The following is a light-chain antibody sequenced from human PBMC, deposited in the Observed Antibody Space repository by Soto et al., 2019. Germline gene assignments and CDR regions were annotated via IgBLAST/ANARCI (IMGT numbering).Light chain of an antibody. V-gene: IGKV1-5*03. CDR3: QQYQTYAT. Sequence: DIQMTQSPSTLSASVGDRVTITCRASQSISTWLAWYRQKPGKAPKLLIYKASSLESGVPSRFSGSGSGTEFTLTISSLQPDDFATYYCQQYQTYATFGQGTRLEIK. CDR2: KAS. CDR1: QSISTW. J-gene: IGKJ5*01.